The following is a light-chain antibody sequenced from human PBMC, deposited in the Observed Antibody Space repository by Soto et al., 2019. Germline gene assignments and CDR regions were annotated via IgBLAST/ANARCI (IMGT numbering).Light chain of an antibody. Sequence: SYELTQPPSVSVAPGKTARITCGGNNIGSKSVHWYQQKPGQAPVLVIYYDSVRPSGIPERFSGSNSGNTATLTISRVEAGDEADYYCQVFDSSTDHPVFGGGTKVTVL. J-gene: IGLJ2*01. CDR2: YDS. CDR1: NIGSKS. V-gene: IGLV3-21*04. CDR3: QVFDSSTDHPV.